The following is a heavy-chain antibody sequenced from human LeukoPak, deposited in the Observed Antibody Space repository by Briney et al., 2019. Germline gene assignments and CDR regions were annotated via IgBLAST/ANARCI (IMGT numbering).Heavy chain of an antibody. CDR1: GFTFSSYS. CDR2: ISSRSSYI. Sequence: GGSLRLSCAASGFTFSSYSMNWVRQAPGKGLEWVSSISSRSSYIYYADSVKGRFTISRDNAKNSLYLQMNSLRAEDTAVYYCARDLGDSSGYYYSVRDAFDIWGQGTMVTVSS. D-gene: IGHD3-22*01. CDR3: ARDLGDSSGYYYSVRDAFDI. J-gene: IGHJ3*02. V-gene: IGHV3-21*01.